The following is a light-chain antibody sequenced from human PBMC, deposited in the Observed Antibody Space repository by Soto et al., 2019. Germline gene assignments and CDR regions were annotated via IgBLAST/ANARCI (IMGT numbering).Light chain of an antibody. CDR2: KDR. CDR3: YSAADNMRV. J-gene: IGLJ3*02. CDR1: VLTKKY. Sequence: SYELTQPSSVSVSPGQTARITCSGDVLTKKYARWFQQKPGQAPVLVIYKDRERPSGIPERFSGYSSGTTVTLTISGAQVEDEADYSCYSAADNMRVFGGGTKVTVL. V-gene: IGLV3-27*01.